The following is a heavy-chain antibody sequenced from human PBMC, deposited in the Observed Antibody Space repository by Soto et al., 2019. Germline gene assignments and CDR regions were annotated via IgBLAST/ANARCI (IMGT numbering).Heavy chain of an antibody. J-gene: IGHJ5*02. CDR2: IYATGTT. Sequence: PSETLSLTCTVSGASISGFYWTWIRKSAGKGLEWIGRIYATGTTDYNPSLKSRVMMSVDTSKKQFSLKLRSVTAADTAVYYCVRDGTKTLRDWFDPWGQGISVTVSS. V-gene: IGHV4-4*07. D-gene: IGHD1-1*01. CDR1: GASISGFY. CDR3: VRDGTKTLRDWFDP.